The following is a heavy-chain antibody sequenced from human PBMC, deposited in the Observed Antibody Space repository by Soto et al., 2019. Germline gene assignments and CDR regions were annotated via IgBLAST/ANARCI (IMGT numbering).Heavy chain of an antibody. CDR3: ARAHPPVVTPWWYFDL. J-gene: IGHJ2*01. V-gene: IGHV1-69*12. CDR2: IIPIFGTA. D-gene: IGHD2-21*02. Sequence: QVQLVQSGAEVKKPGSSVKVSCKASGGTFSSYAIRWVRQAPGQGLEWMGGIIPIFGTANYAQKFQGRVTITADESTSTAYMELSSLRTEDTAVYYCARAHPPVVTPWWYFDLWGRGTLVTVSS. CDR1: GGTFSSYA.